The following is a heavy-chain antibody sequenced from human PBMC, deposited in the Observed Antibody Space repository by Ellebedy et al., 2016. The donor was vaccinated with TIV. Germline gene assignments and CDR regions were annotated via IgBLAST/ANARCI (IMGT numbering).Heavy chain of an antibody. Sequence: AVSVKVSCKASGYTLTTYHMHWVRQAPGQAPEWMGIINPSGGSTTYAQKFQGRVTMTRDTTTSTVYMELSSLRSEDTAVYYCARGQTYGMDVWGQGTTVTVSS. J-gene: IGHJ6*02. CDR3: ARGQTYGMDV. CDR1: GYTLTTYH. V-gene: IGHV1-46*01. CDR2: INPSGGST.